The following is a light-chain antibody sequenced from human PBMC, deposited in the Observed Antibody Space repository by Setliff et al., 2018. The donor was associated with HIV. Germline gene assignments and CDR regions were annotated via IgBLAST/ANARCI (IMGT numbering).Light chain of an antibody. V-gene: IGLV1-44*01. CDR2: SNN. J-gene: IGLJ3*02. CDR1: SSNIGSNT. Sequence: QSVLTQPPSASGTPGQRVTISCSGSSSNIGSNTVNWYQQLPGTAPKLLIYSNNQRPSGVPDRFSGSKSGTSASLAISGLQSEDEADYYCAAWDDSLNGREWVFGGGT. CDR3: AAWDDSLNGREWV.